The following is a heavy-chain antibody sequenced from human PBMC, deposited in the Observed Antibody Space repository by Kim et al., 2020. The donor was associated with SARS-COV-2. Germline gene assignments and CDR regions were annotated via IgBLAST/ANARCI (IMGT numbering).Heavy chain of an antibody. CDR2: IIPIFGTA. V-gene: IGHV1-69*13. Sequence: SVKVSCKASGGTFSSYAISWVRQAPGQGLEWMGGIIPIFGTANYAQKFQGRVTITADESTSTAYMELSSLRSEDTAVYYCARDCRHNSGYDWTLYDAFDIWGQGTMVTVSS. J-gene: IGHJ3*02. CDR3: ARDCRHNSGYDWTLYDAFDI. CDR1: GGTFSSYA. D-gene: IGHD5-12*01.